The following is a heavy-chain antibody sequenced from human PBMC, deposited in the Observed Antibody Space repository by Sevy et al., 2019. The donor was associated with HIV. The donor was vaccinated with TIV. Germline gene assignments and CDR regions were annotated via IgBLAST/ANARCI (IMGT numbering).Heavy chain of an antibody. CDR2: IKADGSDK. CDR1: GFTFSANW. J-gene: IGHJ4*02. CDR3: AHETFGRFES. Sequence: GGSLRLSCAASGFTFSANWMNWVRQAPGKGLEWVANIKADGSDKHYVDSVEGGFTMSRDNAKNLLLLQMNSLRVEDTAVYYCAHETFGRFESWGQGTLVTVSS. D-gene: IGHD3-16*01. V-gene: IGHV3-7*01.